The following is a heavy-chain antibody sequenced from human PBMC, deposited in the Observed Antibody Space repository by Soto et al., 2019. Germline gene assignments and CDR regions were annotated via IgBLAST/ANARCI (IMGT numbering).Heavy chain of an antibody. CDR2: TYYRSKWYN. D-gene: IGHD6-6*01. CDR3: ARDSSSSSKEDYYYYGMDV. CDR1: GDSVSSNSAA. V-gene: IGHV6-1*01. J-gene: IGHJ6*02. Sequence: SQTLSLTCAISGDSVSSNSAAWNWIRQSPSRGLESLGRTYYRSKWYNDYAVSVKSRITINPDTSKNQFSLQLNSVTPEDTAVYYCARDSSSSSKEDYYYYGMDVWGQGTTVTVSS.